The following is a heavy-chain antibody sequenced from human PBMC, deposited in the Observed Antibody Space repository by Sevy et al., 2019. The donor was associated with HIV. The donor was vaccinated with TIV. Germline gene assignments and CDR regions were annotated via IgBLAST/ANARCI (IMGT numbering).Heavy chain of an antibody. CDR1: GYTFSSYY. CDR2: INPSGGST. V-gene: IGHV1-46*01. Sequence: ASVKVSCKASGYTFSSYYMHWVRQAPGQGLEWMGIINPSGGSTSYAQKFQGRVTMTRETSTSTVYMELGGLRSEDPAIYYCARDLTIFGVIPDYWGQGTLVTVSS. J-gene: IGHJ4*02. CDR3: ARDLTIFGVIPDY. D-gene: IGHD3-3*01.